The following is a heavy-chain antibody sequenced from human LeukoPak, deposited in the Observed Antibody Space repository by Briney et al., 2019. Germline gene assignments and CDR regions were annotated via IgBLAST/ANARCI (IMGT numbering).Heavy chain of an antibody. D-gene: IGHD1-1*01. CDR1: GGSISSYY. V-gene: IGHV4-59*12. CDR3: ARATDGIDY. Sequence: SETLSLTCTVSGGSISSYYWSWIRQPPGKGLEWIGYIYYSGSTNYNPSLKSRVTMSVDTSKNQFSLKLSSVTAADTAVCYCARATDGIDYWGQGTLVTVSS. J-gene: IGHJ4*02. CDR2: IYYSGST.